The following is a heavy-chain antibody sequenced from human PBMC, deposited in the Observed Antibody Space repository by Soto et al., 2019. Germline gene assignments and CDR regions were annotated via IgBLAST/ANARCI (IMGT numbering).Heavy chain of an antibody. D-gene: IGHD3-3*01. CDR1: GFTVSSFG. Sequence: QVQVVESGGGVVQPGRSRRLSCAASGFTVSSFGMHWVRQAPGKGLEWVSLIWYDGSKKSYGDSVKGRFTISRDNSRNTVYLQMNSLRADDTAVYYCARDASYYSLWSGYYPSRNGMDVWGQGTTVTVS. J-gene: IGHJ6*02. V-gene: IGHV3-33*01. CDR3: ARDASYYSLWSGYYPSRNGMDV. CDR2: IWYDGSKK.